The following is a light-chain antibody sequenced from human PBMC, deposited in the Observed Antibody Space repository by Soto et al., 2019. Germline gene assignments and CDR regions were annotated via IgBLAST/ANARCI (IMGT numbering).Light chain of an antibody. CDR2: AAS. Sequence: EIVLTQSPATLSLSPVEGVTLSCRASQGISSYLLWYQQKPGQPPRLLIYAASNRATGIPARFSGSGSGTDFTLTISSLEPEDFAVYYCQKHSNWPLNFGGGTKVDIK. J-gene: IGKJ4*01. CDR3: QKHSNWPLN. CDR1: QGISSY. V-gene: IGKV3-11*01.